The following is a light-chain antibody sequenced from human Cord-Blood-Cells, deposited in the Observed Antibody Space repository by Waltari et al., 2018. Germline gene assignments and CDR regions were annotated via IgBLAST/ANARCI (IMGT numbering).Light chain of an antibody. CDR3: QQYDNLPYT. J-gene: IGKJ2*01. CDR1: QDISNY. Sequence: DIQMTQSPCSLSASVGDRVTITSQASQDISNYLNWYQQKPGKATKRLIYDASNLETGVPSRFSGSGSGTDFTFTISSLQPEDIATYYCQQYDNLPYTFGQGTKLEIK. V-gene: IGKV1-33*01. CDR2: DAS.